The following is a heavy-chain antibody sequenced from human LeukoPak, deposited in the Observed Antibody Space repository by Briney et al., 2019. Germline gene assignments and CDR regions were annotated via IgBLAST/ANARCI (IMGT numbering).Heavy chain of an antibody. CDR1: GYTFTSYY. D-gene: IGHD3-10*01. Sequence: ASVTVSCKASGYTFTSYYMHWVRQAPGQGLEWMGIINPSGGSTSYAQKFQGRVTMTTDMSTSTVYMELSSLRSEDTAVYYCARDSLWFGELATRFSYYYMDVWGKGTTVTVSS. CDR3: ARDSLWFGELATRFSYYYMDV. CDR2: INPSGGST. J-gene: IGHJ6*03. V-gene: IGHV1-46*01.